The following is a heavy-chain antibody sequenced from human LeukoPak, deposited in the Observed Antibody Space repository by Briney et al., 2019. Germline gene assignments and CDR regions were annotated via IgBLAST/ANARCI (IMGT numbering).Heavy chain of an antibody. D-gene: IGHD3-10*01. CDR3: AKDYGSGSYYNFSPFDY. CDR2: ISGSGGST. V-gene: IGHV3-23*01. CDR1: GFTFSSYA. J-gene: IGHJ4*02. Sequence: GGSLRLSCAASGFTFSSYAMSWVRQAPGKGLESVSAISGSGGSTYYADSVKGRFTISRDNSKNTLYLQMNSLRAEDTAVYYCAKDYGSGSYYNFSPFDYWGRGTLVTVSS.